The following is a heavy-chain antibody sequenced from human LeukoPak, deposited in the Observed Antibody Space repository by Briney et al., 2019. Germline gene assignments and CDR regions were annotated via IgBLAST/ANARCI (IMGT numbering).Heavy chain of an antibody. CDR3: ARGAKFRSYGSGTYYTSLPFDP. CDR2: ISSSSSYI. Sequence: GGSLRLSCAASGFTFSDYSMNWVRQAPGKGLEWVSSISSSSSYIYYADSVKGRFTISRDNAKNSLYLQMNSLRAEDMAVYYCARGAKFRSYGSGTYYTSLPFDPWGQGTLVTVSS. V-gene: IGHV3-21*01. D-gene: IGHD3-10*01. CDR1: GFTFSDYS. J-gene: IGHJ5*02.